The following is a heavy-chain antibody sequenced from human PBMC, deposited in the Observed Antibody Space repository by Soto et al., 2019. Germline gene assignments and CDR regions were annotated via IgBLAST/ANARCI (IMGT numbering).Heavy chain of an antibody. D-gene: IGHD1-7*01. CDR1: GGSITSYH. CDR2: TSYSGST. J-gene: IGHJ6*02. V-gene: IGHV4-59*01. Sequence: SETLSLTCVVSGGSITSYHWSWIRQFRGKGLEWIAYTSYSGSTNYNPSLKSRVTISVDTSKNQFSLKLSSVTAADTAVYYCARVGETGTTYYYGMDVWGQGTTVTVSS. CDR3: ARVGETGTTYYYGMDV.